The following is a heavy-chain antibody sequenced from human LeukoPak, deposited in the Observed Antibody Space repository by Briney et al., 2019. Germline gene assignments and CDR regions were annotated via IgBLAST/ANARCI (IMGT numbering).Heavy chain of an antibody. CDR3: ARRTNDYFDY. D-gene: IGHD1-1*01. CDR2: IYYSGST. CDR1: GRPFSRTSDY. Sequence: TSETLTLTCTVPGRPFSRTSDYGRRIRQPPANFLEWMGTIYYSGSTYYNPSLKSRVTISVDMSKNQVSLKMSSVNAADTAVYYCARRTNDYFDYWGQGTLVTVSS. J-gene: IGHJ4*02. V-gene: IGHV4-39*01.